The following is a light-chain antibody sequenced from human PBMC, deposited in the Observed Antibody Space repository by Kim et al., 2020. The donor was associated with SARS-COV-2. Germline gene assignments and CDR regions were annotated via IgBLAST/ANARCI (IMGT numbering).Light chain of an antibody. CDR2: RDT. J-gene: IGLJ2*01. Sequence: QSVLTQPPSASGTPGQRVTISCSGDTSNIGSNRVNWYRQFPGRAPKLLIDRDTQRPSGVPDRFSGSRSDTSASLAISGLQSEDEADYYCAAWDDNFNGLIFGGGTKLTVL. CDR3: AAWDDNFNGLI. V-gene: IGLV1-44*01. CDR1: TSNIGSNR.